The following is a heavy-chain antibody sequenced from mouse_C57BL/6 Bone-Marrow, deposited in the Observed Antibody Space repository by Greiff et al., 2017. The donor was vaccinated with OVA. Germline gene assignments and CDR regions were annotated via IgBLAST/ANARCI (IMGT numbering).Heavy chain of an antibody. Sequence: EVQVVESGGGLVQPKGSLKLSCAASGFTFNTYAMHWVRQAPGKGLEWVARIRSKSSNYATYYADSVKDRFTISRDDSQSMLYLQMNNLKTEDTAMYYCVRDGGYYGNYDWFAYWGQGTLVTVSA. V-gene: IGHV10-3*01. CDR3: VRDGGYYGNYDWFAY. D-gene: IGHD2-1*01. CDR2: IRSKSSNYAT. CDR1: GFTFNTYA. J-gene: IGHJ3*01.